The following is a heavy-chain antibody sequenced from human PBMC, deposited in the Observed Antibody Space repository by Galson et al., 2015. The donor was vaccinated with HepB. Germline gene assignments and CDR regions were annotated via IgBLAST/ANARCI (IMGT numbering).Heavy chain of an antibody. D-gene: IGHD2-15*01. J-gene: IGHJ4*02. CDR1: GFTFSSYR. CDR3: VPLGYCSGSSCHFDY. CDR2: INSDGSST. V-gene: IGHV3-74*01. Sequence: SLRLSCAASGFTFSSYRMHWVRQAPGKGLVWVSRINSDGSSTNYADSVKGRFTISRDNAKNTLYLQMNSLSAEDTAVYYCVPLGYCSGSSCHFDYSVQGTLVTVSS.